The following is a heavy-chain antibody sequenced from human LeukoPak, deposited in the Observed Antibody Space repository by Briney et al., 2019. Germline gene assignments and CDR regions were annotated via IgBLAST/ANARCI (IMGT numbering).Heavy chain of an antibody. Sequence: SETLSLTCTVSGGSISSGGYYWSWIRQPPGKGLEWIGYIYHSGSTYYNPSLKSRVTISVDRSKNQFSLKLSSVTAADTAVYYCARGIGYDFWSGYYPDYWGRGTLVTVSS. V-gene: IGHV4-30-2*01. J-gene: IGHJ4*02. CDR3: ARGIGYDFWSGYYPDY. D-gene: IGHD3-3*01. CDR2: IYHSGST. CDR1: GGSISSGGYY.